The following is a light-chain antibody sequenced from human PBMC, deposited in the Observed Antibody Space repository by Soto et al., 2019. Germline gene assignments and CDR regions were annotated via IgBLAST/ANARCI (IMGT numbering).Light chain of an antibody. CDR3: QSFDKYLSAVV. CDR1: SSDIGAGYR. J-gene: IGLJ2*01. Sequence: QSALTQSPSVSGAPGERVTISCTGSSSDIGAGYRVRWYQQVPGTAPKLLIYDNTNRPSGVSVRFSGSKSGTSASLAISGLQAEDEADYYCQSFDKYLSAVVFGGGTKLTVL. V-gene: IGLV1-40*01. CDR2: DNT.